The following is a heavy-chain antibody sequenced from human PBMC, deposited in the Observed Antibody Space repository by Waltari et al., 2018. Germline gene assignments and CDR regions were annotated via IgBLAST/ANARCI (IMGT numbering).Heavy chain of an antibody. CDR1: GFTFSNFW. Sequence: EVQLVESGGNLVQPGGSLRLSCAASGFTFSNFWFTWVRQAPGEGLGGVANTKDDGKEVCYLAALKGRLTISGDNAKNSLFLQMNSLGAEDTAIYYCARGWAHLDSWGQGTLVTVSS. J-gene: IGHJ4*02. D-gene: IGHD1-26*01. CDR2: TKDDGKEV. V-gene: IGHV3-7*01. CDR3: ARGWAHLDS.